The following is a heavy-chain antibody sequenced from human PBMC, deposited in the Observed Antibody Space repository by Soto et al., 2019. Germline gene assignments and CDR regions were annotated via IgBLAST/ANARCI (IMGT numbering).Heavy chain of an antibody. Sequence: PGGSLRLSCAASGFTFTNYDMHWVRQAPGKGLEWMALILHDGSAEYYADSVKGRFTISRDNSKNTLYLQMNSLRAEDTAVYYCARSRDGYSLYFYYGMDGWGQGTTVTVSS. CDR1: GFTFTNYD. CDR3: ARSRDGYSLYFYYGMDG. D-gene: IGHD4-4*01. CDR2: ILHDGSAE. V-gene: IGHV3-30*03. J-gene: IGHJ6*02.